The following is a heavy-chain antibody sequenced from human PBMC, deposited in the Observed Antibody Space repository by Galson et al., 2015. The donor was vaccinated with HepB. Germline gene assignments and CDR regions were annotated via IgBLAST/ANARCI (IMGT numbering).Heavy chain of an antibody. CDR3: ARGRRSTIFGVVTRFDP. J-gene: IGHJ5*02. CDR2: INPSGGST. CDR1: GYTFTSYY. Sequence: SVKVSCKASGYTFTSYYMHWVRQAPGQGLEWMGIINPSGGSTSYAQKFQGRVTMTRDTSTSTVYMELSSLRSEDTAVYYCARGRRSTIFGVVTRFDPWGQGTLVTVSS. V-gene: IGHV1-46*01. D-gene: IGHD3-3*01.